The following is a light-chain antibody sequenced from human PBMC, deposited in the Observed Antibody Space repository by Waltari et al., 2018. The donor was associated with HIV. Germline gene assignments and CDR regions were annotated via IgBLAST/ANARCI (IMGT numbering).Light chain of an antibody. V-gene: IGLV2-14*01. J-gene: IGLJ1*01. CDR3: SSYTSSSTLGV. Sequence: QSALTQPASVSGSPGQSITISCTGPSSDVGGYNYVYWYQQHPGKAPKLMIYEVSNRPSGVSNRFSGSKSGNTASLTISGLQAEDEADYYCSSYTSSSTLGVFGTGTKVTVL. CDR1: SSDVGGYNY. CDR2: EVS.